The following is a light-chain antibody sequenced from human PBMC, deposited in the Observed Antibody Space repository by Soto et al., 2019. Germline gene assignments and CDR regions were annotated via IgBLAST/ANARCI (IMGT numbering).Light chain of an antibody. V-gene: IGKV4-1*01. CDR1: QTLLYSSNNKNY. J-gene: IGKJ2*01. CDR3: QQYYSIPYT. Sequence: DIVMTQSPDSLAVSLGERATINCKSSQTLLYSSNNKNYLAWYQHKPGQPPKLLIYWASARESGVPDRFSGSGSGTDFTLTISSLQAEDVAVYYCQQYYSIPYTFGQGTKLEIK. CDR2: WAS.